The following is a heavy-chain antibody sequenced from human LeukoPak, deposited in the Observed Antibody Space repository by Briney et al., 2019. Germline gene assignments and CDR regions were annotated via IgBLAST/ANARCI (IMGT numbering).Heavy chain of an antibody. D-gene: IGHD3-3*01. CDR3: TRGSDTVFGVARDGFDS. Sequence: HPGGSLRLSCTASGFTFGDYVVSWFRQAPGKGLEWVGFIRTKAYGGTAEYAASVKGRFTISRDDSESIAYLQMNSLRTGDTAVYYCTRGSDTVFGVARDGFDSWGQGTLVTVSS. V-gene: IGHV3-49*03. J-gene: IGHJ4*02. CDR2: IRTKAYGGTA. CDR1: GFTFGDYV.